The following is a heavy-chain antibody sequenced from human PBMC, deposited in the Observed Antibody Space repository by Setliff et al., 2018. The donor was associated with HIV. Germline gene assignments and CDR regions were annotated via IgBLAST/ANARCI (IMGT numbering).Heavy chain of an antibody. CDR2: IYTRGST. J-gene: IGHJ4*02. Sequence: SETLSLTCTVSGGSFSSCSYYWSWHRQPAGKGLEWIRHIYTRGSTNSNPSLKSRVTISVDTSKNQFSLKLSSVTAADTAMYYCARVGDADYLDYWGQGTPVTVSS. V-gene: IGHV4-61*09. CDR1: GGSFSSCSYY. CDR3: ARVGDADYLDY. D-gene: IGHD2-15*01.